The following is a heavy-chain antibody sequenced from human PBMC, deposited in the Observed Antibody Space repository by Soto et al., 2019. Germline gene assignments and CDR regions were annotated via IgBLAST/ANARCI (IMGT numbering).Heavy chain of an antibody. CDR1: GFTFDDYA. CDR2: ISWNSGSI. CDR3: AKDRADDFWSGYYSMDV. Sequence: ESGGGLVQPGRSLRLSCAASGFTFDDYAMHWVRQAPGKGLEWVSGISWNSGSIGYADSVKGRFTISRDNAKNSLYLQMNSLRAEDTALYYCAKDRADDFWSGYYSMDVWGKGTTVTVSS. J-gene: IGHJ6*03. D-gene: IGHD3-3*01. V-gene: IGHV3-9*01.